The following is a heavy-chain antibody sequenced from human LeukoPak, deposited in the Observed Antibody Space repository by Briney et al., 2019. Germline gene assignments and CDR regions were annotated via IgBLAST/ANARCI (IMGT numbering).Heavy chain of an antibody. D-gene: IGHD6-19*01. CDR3: ARDVGTSGWYTLDC. CDR1: GDSVSSKNGA. J-gene: IGHJ4*02. Sequence: SQTLSLTCAISGDSVSSKNGAWNWIRQSPSRGLEWLGRTYYRSKWYDDYADSVKGRITISPDTSKNQFSLHVYSVTPEDTAVYYCARDVGTSGWYTLDCWGQGTLVTVSS. V-gene: IGHV6-1*01. CDR2: TYYRSKWYD.